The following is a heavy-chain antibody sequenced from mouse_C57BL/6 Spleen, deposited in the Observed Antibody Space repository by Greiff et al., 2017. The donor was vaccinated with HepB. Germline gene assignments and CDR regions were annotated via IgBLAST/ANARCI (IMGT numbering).Heavy chain of an antibody. Sequence: QVHVKQSGTELVKPGASVKLSCKASGYTFTSYWMHWVKQRPGQGLEWIGNINPSNGGTNYNEKFKSKATLTVDKSSSTAYMQLSSLTSEDSAVYYCARNYGSSYSYAMDYWGQGTSVTVSS. CDR2: INPSNGGT. CDR3: ARNYGSSYSYAMDY. CDR1: GYTFTSYW. V-gene: IGHV1-53*01. D-gene: IGHD1-1*01. J-gene: IGHJ4*01.